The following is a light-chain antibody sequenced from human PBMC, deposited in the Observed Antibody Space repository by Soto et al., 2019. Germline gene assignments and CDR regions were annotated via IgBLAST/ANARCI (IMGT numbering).Light chain of an antibody. V-gene: IGLV1-44*01. J-gene: IGLJ1*01. CDR3: ATWDDNVDV. CDR1: SPNVGTNP. CDR2: TNS. Sequence: QSVLTQPPSPSGTPGQAVTISCSISSPNVGTNPVAWYQQLPGTAPKLLIYTNSQRPLGVPVRFSGSKSGTSASLAISGLQSEDEGDYYCATWDDNVDVFGTGTKVTVL.